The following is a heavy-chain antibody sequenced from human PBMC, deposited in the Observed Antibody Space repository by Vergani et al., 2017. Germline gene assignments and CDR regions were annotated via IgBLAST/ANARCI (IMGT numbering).Heavy chain of an antibody. CDR1: GGSITSSCYY. D-gene: IGHD3-9*01. V-gene: IGHV4-39*01. J-gene: IGHJ4*02. CDR2: IYHSGGA. Sequence: QLHLQESGPGLVKPSETLSLTCTVSGGSITSSCYYWGWIRQPPGKGLGWIGNIYHSGGAYYNPSLKGRVTISVDTSKNQFSLEVTSVTAADTAIYFCARTESFILRYFHWALWGQGTLVTVSS. CDR3: ARTESFILRYFHWAL.